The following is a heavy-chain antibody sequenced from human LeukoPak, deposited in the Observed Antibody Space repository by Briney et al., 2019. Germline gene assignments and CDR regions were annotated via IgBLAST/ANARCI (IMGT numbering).Heavy chain of an antibody. D-gene: IGHD7-27*01. CDR3: AIQRGANWGSRARYYFDY. CDR1: GYTFTSYG. J-gene: IGHJ4*02. CDR2: ISAYNGNT. Sequence: ASVKVSCKASGYTFTSYGISWVRQAPGQGLEWMGWISAYNGNTNYAQKLQGRVTMTTDTSTSTAYMELRSLRSDDMAVYYCAIQRGANWGSRARYYFDYWGQGTLVTVSS. V-gene: IGHV1-18*03.